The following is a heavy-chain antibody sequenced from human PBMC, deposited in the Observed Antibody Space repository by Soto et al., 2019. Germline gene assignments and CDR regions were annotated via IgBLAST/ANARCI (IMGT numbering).Heavy chain of an antibody. D-gene: IGHD3-22*01. V-gene: IGHV3-30-3*01. CDR2: ISYDGSNK. Sequence: GGSLRLSCAASGFTFSSYAMHWVRQAPGKGLEWVAVISYDGSNKYYADSVKGRFTISRDNSKNTLYLQMNSLRAEDTAVYYCARGSPRRIYDSSGLPFDYWGQGTLVTVSS. CDR3: ARGSPRRIYDSSGLPFDY. J-gene: IGHJ4*02. CDR1: GFTFSSYA.